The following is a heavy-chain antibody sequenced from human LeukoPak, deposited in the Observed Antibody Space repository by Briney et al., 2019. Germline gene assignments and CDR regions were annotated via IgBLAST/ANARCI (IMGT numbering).Heavy chain of an antibody. V-gene: IGHV1-18*01. D-gene: IGHD3-3*01. J-gene: IGHJ3*02. CDR3: ARFWADYDLWSGPSPGAFDI. CDR1: GYTFTSYG. CDR2: ISAYNGNT. Sequence: ASVKVSCKASGYTFTSYGISWVRQAPGQGLEWMGWISAYNGNTNYAQKLQGRVTMTTDTSTSTAYMELRSLRSDNTAVYYCARFWADYDLWSGPSPGAFDIWGQGTMVTVSS.